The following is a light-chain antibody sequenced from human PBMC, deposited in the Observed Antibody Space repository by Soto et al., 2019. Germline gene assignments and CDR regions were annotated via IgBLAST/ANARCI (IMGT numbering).Light chain of an antibody. J-gene: IGKJ1*01. CDR3: QQYYSFRT. Sequence: DIVMTQSPDSLAVSLGERATINCKSSQSVLYSSNNKNYLAWYQQKPGQPPKLLIYWASTRESGVPDRFSGSGSGTDFTLTISSLQAEDVAVYYCQQYYSFRTFGQGTKVEI. CDR1: QSVLYSSNNKNY. V-gene: IGKV4-1*01. CDR2: WAS.